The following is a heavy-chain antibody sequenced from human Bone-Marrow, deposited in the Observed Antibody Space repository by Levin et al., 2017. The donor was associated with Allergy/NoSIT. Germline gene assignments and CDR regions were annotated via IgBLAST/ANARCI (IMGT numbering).Heavy chain of an antibody. J-gene: IGHJ3*02. CDR1: GFTASNNY. Sequence: WASVKVSCAVSGFTASNNYMNWVRQAPGEGLEWVSVIYTSGSTYYADSVRGRFTISRDKSKNTLYLQMNTMRAEDTAIYYCARQRGLFAAFDIWGRGTMVTVSS. CDR3: ARQRGLFAAFDI. CDR2: IYTSGST. V-gene: IGHV3-66*04. D-gene: IGHD2-15*01.